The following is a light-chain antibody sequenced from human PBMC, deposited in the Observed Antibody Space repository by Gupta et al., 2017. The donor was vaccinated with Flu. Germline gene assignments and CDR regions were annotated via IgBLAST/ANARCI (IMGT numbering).Light chain of an antibody. J-gene: IGKJ1*01. V-gene: IGKV3-11*01. CDR1: QSFSRC. Sequence: PATLSLSPGERVTLSCRASQSFSRCLAWYQQSPGQAPSLLIYDTSNRATGLPARFSGSGSGTEFTLAISSPEPEEFAVYYCQQRCIWPRTFGQGTKVEIK. CDR2: DTS. CDR3: QQRCIWPRT.